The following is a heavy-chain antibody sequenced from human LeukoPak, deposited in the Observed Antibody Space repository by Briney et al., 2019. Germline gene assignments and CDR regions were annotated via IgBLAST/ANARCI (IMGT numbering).Heavy chain of an antibody. CDR2: ISSRGSSI. CDR3: ARESVAGSFDY. J-gene: IGHJ4*02. V-gene: IGHV3-48*04. CDR1: GFTFSSFS. Sequence: PGGSPRLSCAASGFTFSSFSMNWVRQGPGKGLEWVSDISSRGSSIHYADSVKGRFAISRDNAKSSLYLQMNSLRAEDTAVYFCARESVAGSFDYWGLGTLVTVSS. D-gene: IGHD6-19*01.